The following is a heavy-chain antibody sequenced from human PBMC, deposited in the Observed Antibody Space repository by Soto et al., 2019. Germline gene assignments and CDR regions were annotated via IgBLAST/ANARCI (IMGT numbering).Heavy chain of an antibody. J-gene: IGHJ3*02. CDR3: ARNTGPHAFDI. D-gene: IGHD7-27*01. CDR1: GFTFSSYA. Sequence: GSLRLSCAASGFTFSSYAMHWVRQAPGKGLEWVAVISYDGSNKYYVDSVKGRFTISRDNAKNSLYLQMNRLRAEDTAIYYCARNTGPHAFDIWGQGTLVTVSS. CDR2: ISYDGSNK. V-gene: IGHV3-30-3*01.